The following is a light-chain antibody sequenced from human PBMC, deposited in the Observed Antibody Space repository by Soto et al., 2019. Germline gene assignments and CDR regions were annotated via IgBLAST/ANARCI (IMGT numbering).Light chain of an antibody. Sequence: QSVLTQPPSVSGAPGRRVTISCTGSSSNIGAGYDVHWYQQLPGTAPKLLIYGNSNRPSGVPDRFSGSKSGTSASLAITGLQAEDEADYYCQSYASSLRGVFGTGTQLTVL. V-gene: IGLV1-40*01. CDR1: SSNIGAGYD. CDR2: GNS. CDR3: QSYASSLRGV. J-gene: IGLJ1*01.